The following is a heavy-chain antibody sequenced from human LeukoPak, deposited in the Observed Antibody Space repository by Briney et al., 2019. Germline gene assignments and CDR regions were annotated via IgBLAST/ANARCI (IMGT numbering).Heavy chain of an antibody. J-gene: IGHJ6*03. Sequence: GGSLRLSCAASGFTFSSYWMSWVRQAPGKGLEWVANIKQDGSEKYYVDSVKGRFTISRDNAKNSLYLQMNSLRAEDTAVYYCARDARIAVAGYYYYYYMDVWGKGTTVTVSS. CDR3: ARDARIAVAGYYYYYYMDV. V-gene: IGHV3-7*01. CDR1: GFTFSSYW. D-gene: IGHD6-19*01. CDR2: IKQDGSEK.